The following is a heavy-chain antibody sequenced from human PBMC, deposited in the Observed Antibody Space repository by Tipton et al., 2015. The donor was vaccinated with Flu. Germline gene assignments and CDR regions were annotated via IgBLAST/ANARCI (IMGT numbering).Heavy chain of an antibody. D-gene: IGHD2-21*02. CDR3: AKLAYCGGDCSNFDY. Sequence: GLVKPSETLSLTCAVYGGSFDTYYWTWVRQPPGKGLEWIGEINHNGSTNYSPTLKTRVTFSVDTSKSQFSLKLSSVTAADTAVYYCAKLAYCGGDCSNFDYWGQGTLVTVSS. CDR1: GGSFDTYY. V-gene: IGHV4-34*01. J-gene: IGHJ4*02. CDR2: INHNGST.